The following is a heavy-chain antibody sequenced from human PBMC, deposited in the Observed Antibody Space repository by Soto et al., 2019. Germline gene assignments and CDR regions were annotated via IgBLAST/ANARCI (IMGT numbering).Heavy chain of an antibody. D-gene: IGHD2-2*02. V-gene: IGHV3-23*01. CDR3: AKEYTSIRKSSLDY. CDR2: ITGSGGAT. J-gene: IGHJ4*02. Sequence: PGGPLRLSCAASGVTFSNYAMNWVRQAPGKGLEWVSGITGSGGATFYADSVKGRFTISGDNSKNTVYLQVNSVRADDTAVYYCAKEYTSIRKSSLDYWGQGALVTVS. CDR1: GVTFSNYA.